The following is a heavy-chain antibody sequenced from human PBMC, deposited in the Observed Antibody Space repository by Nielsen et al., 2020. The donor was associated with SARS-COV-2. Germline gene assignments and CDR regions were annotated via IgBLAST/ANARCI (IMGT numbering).Heavy chain of an antibody. J-gene: IGHJ3*01. CDR3: VRAPDYDVLTGYYPDAFDV. D-gene: IGHD3-9*01. CDR1: GGSFSAYC. V-gene: IGHV4-34*01. CDR2: ITHGGST. Sequence: SETLSLTCAVYGGSFSAYCWTWVRQPPGKGLEWIGEITHGGSTNYNPSLKSRVTMSVDTSKNQFSLKLSSVTAADTAVYYCVRAPDYDVLTGYYPDAFDVWGRGTMVTVSS.